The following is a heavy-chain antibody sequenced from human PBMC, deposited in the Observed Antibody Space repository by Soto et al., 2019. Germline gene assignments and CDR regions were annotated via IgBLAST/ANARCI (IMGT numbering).Heavy chain of an antibody. V-gene: IGHV3-11*01. J-gene: IGHJ6*02. Sequence: PGGSPRLSCAASGFTFSDYYMSWIRQAPGKGLEWVSYISSSGSTIYYADSVKGRFTISRDNAKNSLYLQMNSLRAEDTAVYYCARGDYYGSGSQTYYYGMDVWGQGTTVTVSS. CDR2: ISSSGSTI. CDR1: GFTFSDYY. CDR3: ARGDYYGSGSQTYYYGMDV. D-gene: IGHD3-10*01.